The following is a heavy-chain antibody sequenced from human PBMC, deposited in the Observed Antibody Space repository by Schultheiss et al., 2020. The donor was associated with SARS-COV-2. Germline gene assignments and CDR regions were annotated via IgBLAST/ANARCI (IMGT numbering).Heavy chain of an antibody. CDR2: IYYSGST. V-gene: IGHV4-31*11. J-gene: IGHJ4*02. Sequence: SETLSLTCAVSGGSISSGGYYWSWIRQHPGKGLEWIGYIYYSGSTYYNPSLKSRVTISVDTSKNQFSLKLSSVTAADTAVYYCARASSSWPFDYWGQGTLVTVSS. CDR1: GGSISSGGYY. CDR3: ARASSSWPFDY. D-gene: IGHD6-13*01.